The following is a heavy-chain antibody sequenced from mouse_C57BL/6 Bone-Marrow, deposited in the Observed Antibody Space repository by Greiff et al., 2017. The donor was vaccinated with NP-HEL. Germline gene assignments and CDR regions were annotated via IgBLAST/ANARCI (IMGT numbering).Heavy chain of an antibody. CDR2: IDPENGDT. D-gene: IGHD2-1*01. J-gene: IGHJ3*01. CDR1: GFNIKDDY. Sequence: VQLQQSGAELVRPGASVKLSCTASGFNIKDDYMHWVKQRPEQGLEWIGWIDPENGDTEYASKFQGKATITADTSSNTAYLQLSSLTSEDTAVYYCTTHIYYGNYGGFAYWGQGTLVTVSA. V-gene: IGHV14-4*01. CDR3: TTHIYYGNYGGFAY.